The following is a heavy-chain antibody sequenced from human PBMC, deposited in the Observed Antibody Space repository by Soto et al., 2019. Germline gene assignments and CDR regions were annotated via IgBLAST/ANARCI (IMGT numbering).Heavy chain of an antibody. CDR3: ARRGSGSYYDY. V-gene: IGHV3-23*01. J-gene: IGHJ4*02. D-gene: IGHD1-26*01. CDR1: GFTFSSYA. Sequence: EVQLLESGGGLVQPGGSLRLSCAASGFTFSSYAMRWVRQAPVKGLEWVSAISGSGGSTYYADSVKGRFTISRDNSKHKLYLQMNSLRAEDTAVYYCARRGSGSYYDYWGQGTLVNVSS. CDR2: ISGSGGST.